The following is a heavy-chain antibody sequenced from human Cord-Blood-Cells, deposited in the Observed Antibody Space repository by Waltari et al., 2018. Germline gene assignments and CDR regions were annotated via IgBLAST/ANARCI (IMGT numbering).Heavy chain of an antibody. CDR2: IRSKANSYAT. J-gene: IGHJ3*02. Sequence: EVQLVESGGGWVQPGGSLKLSCAACGFTFSGSAMHWVLQASGKGLEWVGRIRSKANSYATAYAAAVKGRFTISRDDSKNTAYLQMNSLKTEDTAVYYCTSTTVINAFDIWGQGTMVTVSS. D-gene: IGHD4-17*01. CDR1: GFTFSGSA. CDR3: TSTTVINAFDI. V-gene: IGHV3-73*02.